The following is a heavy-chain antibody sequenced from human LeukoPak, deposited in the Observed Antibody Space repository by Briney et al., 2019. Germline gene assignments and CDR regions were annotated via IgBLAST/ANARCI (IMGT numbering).Heavy chain of an antibody. D-gene: IGHD3-10*01. CDR3: AKELYFGSGSYHDY. V-gene: IGHV3-30*18. CDR2: ISHDGSDS. J-gene: IGHJ4*02. CDR1: GFTFSSYG. Sequence: GGSLRLSCAASGFTFSSYGMHWVRQAPGKGLEWVAVISHDGSDSHYADSVKGRFTISRDNSKNTVYLQMSSLRPEDTAVYFCAKELYFGSGSYHDYWGQGTLVRVSS.